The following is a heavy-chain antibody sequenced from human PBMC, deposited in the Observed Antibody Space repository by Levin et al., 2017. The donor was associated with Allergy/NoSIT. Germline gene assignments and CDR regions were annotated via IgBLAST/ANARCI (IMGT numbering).Heavy chain of an antibody. CDR2: IYYSGST. J-gene: IGHJ4*02. CDR1: GGSISSSSYY. V-gene: IGHV4-39*07. CDR3: ARSGYSSSWY. Sequence: PSETLSLTCTVSGGSISSSSYYWGWIRQPPGKGLEWIGSIYYSGSTYYNPSLKSRVTISVDTSKNQFSLKLSSVTAADTAVYDCARSGYSSSWYWGQGTLVTVSS. D-gene: IGHD6-13*01.